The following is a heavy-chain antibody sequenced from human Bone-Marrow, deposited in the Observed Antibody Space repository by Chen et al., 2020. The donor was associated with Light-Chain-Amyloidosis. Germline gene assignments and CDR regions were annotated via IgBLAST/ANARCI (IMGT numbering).Heavy chain of an antibody. CDR1: GFTFNNYA. CDR3: ARKFYQTLSGGSWFVT. V-gene: IGHV3-23*01. D-gene: IGHD2-2*01. J-gene: IGHJ5*02. CDR2: VRGGGAGA. Sequence: GLVKPGGSLRLSCAASGFTFNNYAMTWVRQAPGKGLEWISFVRGGGAGALYADSVKGRFTISRDNPRNALYLELNSLRAEDTAVYYCARKFYQTLSGGSWFVTWGQGTLVTVSS.